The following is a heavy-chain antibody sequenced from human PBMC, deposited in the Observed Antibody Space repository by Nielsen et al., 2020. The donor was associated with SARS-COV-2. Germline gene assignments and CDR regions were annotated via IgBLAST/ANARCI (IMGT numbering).Heavy chain of an antibody. CDR3: ARASAAGVDLDY. J-gene: IGHJ4*02. D-gene: IGHD6-13*01. Sequence: ASVKVSCKVSGYTLTELSMHWVRQAPGKGLEWMGGFDPEDGETIYAQKFQGRVTMTEDTSTDTAYMELSSLRSEDTAVYYCARASAAGVDLDYWGQGTLVTVSS. V-gene: IGHV1-24*01. CDR1: GYTLTELS. CDR2: FDPEDGET.